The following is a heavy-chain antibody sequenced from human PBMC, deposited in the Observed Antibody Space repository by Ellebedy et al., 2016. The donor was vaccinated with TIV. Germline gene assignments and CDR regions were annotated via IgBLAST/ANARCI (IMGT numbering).Heavy chain of an antibody. CDR2: IYPGDSDT. J-gene: IGHJ1*01. D-gene: IGHD4-17*01. CDR3: ARAPDYADSLSRAEHFQH. CDR1: GYSFTKHW. V-gene: IGHV5-51*01. Sequence: GESLKISCKGSGYSFTKHWIGWVRQVPGKGLEWMGIIYPGDSDTKYRPSFQGQVTLSADKSISTAYLQWSSLKASDTAIYYCARAPDYADSLSRAEHFQHWGQGTLVTVSS.